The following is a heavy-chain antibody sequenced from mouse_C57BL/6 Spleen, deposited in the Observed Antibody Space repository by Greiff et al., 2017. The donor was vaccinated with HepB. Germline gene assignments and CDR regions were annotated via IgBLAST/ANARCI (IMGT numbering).Heavy chain of an antibody. Sequence: VQLQQPGAELVKPGASVKMSCKASGYTFTSYWITWVKQRPGQGLEWIGDIYPGSGSTNYNEKFKSKATLTVDTSSSTAYMQLSSLTSEDAAVYYCAREVITTVVADWYFDVWGTGTTVTVSS. CDR2: IYPGSGST. CDR1: GYTFTSYW. D-gene: IGHD1-1*01. J-gene: IGHJ1*03. V-gene: IGHV1-55*01. CDR3: AREVITTVVADWYFDV.